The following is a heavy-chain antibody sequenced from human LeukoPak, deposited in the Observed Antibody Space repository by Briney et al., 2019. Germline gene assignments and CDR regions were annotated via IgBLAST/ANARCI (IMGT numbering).Heavy chain of an antibody. CDR1: GGSISSYY. CDR3: ARDGYNDGYYYFDC. Sequence: SETLSLTCTVSGGSISSYYWSWIRQPPGKGLEWIGYIYYSGSTNYNPSLKSRVTISVDTSKNQFSLKLSSVTAADTAVYYCARDGYNDGYYYFDCWGQGTLVTVSS. CDR2: IYYSGST. J-gene: IGHJ4*02. D-gene: IGHD5-24*01. V-gene: IGHV4-59*01.